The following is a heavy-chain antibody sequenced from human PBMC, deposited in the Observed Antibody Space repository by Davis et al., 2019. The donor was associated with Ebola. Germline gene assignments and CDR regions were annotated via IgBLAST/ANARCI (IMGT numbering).Heavy chain of an antibody. Sequence: GESLKISCAASGFTFSDYYMSWIRQAPGKGLEWVSYISSSGSNIYYADSVKGQFTISRDNSKSTLFLQMNSLRVEDTAVYYCVRDVLPMRQLLPGYWGQGTLVTVSP. D-gene: IGHD2-2*01. CDR3: VRDVLPMRQLLPGY. J-gene: IGHJ4*02. CDR2: ISSSGSNI. CDR1: GFTFSDYY. V-gene: IGHV3-11*01.